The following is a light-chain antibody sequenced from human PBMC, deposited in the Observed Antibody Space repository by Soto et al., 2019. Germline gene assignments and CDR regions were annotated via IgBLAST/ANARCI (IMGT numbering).Light chain of an antibody. CDR3: QQADTFPLT. Sequence: DIQMTQSPSSVSASVGDRITISCRASQGISSCLAWYQQKPGKAPNLLIYPASSLQSGVPSRFSGSGSGTDFTLTISSLQPEDFATYYCQQADTFPLTFGGGTKVEI. V-gene: IGKV1-12*01. CDR1: QGISSC. CDR2: PAS. J-gene: IGKJ4*01.